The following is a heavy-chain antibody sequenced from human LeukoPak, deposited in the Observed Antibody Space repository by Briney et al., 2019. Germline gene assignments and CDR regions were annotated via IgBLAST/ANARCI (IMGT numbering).Heavy chain of an antibody. D-gene: IGHD1-26*01. CDR1: GGTFSSYA. Sequence: ASVKVSCKASGGTFSSYAISWVRQAPGQGLEWMGGIIPIFGTANYAQKFQGRVTITTDESTSTAYMELSSLRSEDTAVYYCARAVRSYQHANWFDPWGQGTLVTVSS. CDR3: ARAVRSYQHANWFDP. V-gene: IGHV1-69*05. CDR2: IIPIFGTA. J-gene: IGHJ5*02.